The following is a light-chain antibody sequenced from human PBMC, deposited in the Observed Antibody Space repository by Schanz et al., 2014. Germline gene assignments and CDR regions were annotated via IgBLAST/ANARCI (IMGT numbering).Light chain of an antibody. CDR3: CSYAGSYTVVA. CDR2: DVS. J-gene: IGLJ2*01. CDR1: RSDVGGYNY. V-gene: IGLV2-11*01. Sequence: QSALTQPASVSGSPGQSITISCTGTRSDVGGYNYVSWYQQHPGKAPKLMIFDVSQRPSGVPDRFSASKSGNTASLTISGLQTEDEADYYCCSYAGSYTVVAFGGGTKLTVL.